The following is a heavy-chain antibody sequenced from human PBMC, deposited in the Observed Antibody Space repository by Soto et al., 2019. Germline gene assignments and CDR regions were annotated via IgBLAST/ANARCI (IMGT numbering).Heavy chain of an antibody. CDR2: ISFDGKKI. D-gene: IGHD2-15*01. V-gene: IGHV3-30*04. J-gene: IGHJ6*02. Sequence: PGGSLGLSCTDSGFTFSIYAMHWVRQAPGKGLDWVSIISFDGKKIDYAGSVRGRFTISRDNSQNTLYLQMDSLTTEDTAMYYCARRDFYCRGRNCFSGDYAMDVWGQGTTVTVSS. CDR1: GFTFSIYA. CDR3: ARRDFYCRGRNCFSGDYAMDV.